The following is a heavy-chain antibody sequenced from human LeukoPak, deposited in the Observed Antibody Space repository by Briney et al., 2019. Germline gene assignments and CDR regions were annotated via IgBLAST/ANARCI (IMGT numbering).Heavy chain of an antibody. J-gene: IGHJ3*02. Sequence: ASVKVSCKVSGYTLTELSMHWVRQAPGKGLEWMGGFGPEDGETIYAQKLQGRVTMTEDTSTDTAYMELSSLRSEDTAVYYCATTGSGQEPRRYGGLGIWGQGTMVTVSS. CDR3: ATTGSGQEPRRYGGLGI. V-gene: IGHV1-24*01. CDR1: GYTLTELS. D-gene: IGHD4/OR15-4a*01. CDR2: FGPEDGET.